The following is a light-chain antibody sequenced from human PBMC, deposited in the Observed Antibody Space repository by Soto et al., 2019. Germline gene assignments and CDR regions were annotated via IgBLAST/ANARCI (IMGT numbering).Light chain of an antibody. V-gene: IGLV2-14*01. Sequence: SALTQPASVSGSPGQSITVSCTGSSSDVGAYNFVSWYQHHPGKAPKLILYEVTTRPSGVSSRFSGSKSGNTASPTISGLQADDEANYYCSSYTSSNTPYVFGTGTKVTVL. CDR1: SSDVGAYNF. J-gene: IGLJ1*01. CDR2: EVT. CDR3: SSYTSSNTPYV.